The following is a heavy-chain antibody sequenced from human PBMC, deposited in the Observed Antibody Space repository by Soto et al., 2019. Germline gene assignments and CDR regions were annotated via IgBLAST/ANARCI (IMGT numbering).Heavy chain of an antibody. Sequence: QVHLVQSGVEVKTPGASVKVSCQASGYTFFTYDISWVRQAPGQGLEWMGWISTYSGDTKYAQKFHGRVTMTTDTSTPTAYLELRSMRSDDTAVYYCARHHGPTTSENWFDPWGQGNLVTVSS. J-gene: IGHJ5*02. D-gene: IGHD5-12*01. CDR3: ARHHGPTTSENWFDP. CDR1: GYTFFTYD. V-gene: IGHV1-18*01. CDR2: ISTYSGDT.